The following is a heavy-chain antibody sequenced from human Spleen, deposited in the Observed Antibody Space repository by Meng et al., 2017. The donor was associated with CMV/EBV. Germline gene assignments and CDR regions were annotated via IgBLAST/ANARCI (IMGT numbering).Heavy chain of an antibody. D-gene: IGHD3-3*01. CDR1: CISSSAYY. Sequence: CISSSAYYWGWIRQPPGKGLEWIGSIYYSGSTYYNPSLKSRVTISVDTSKNQFSLKLSSVTAADTAVYYCARDRHDFVIAGDEWFDPWGQGSLVTVSS. CDR3: ARDRHDFVIAGDEWFDP. CDR2: IYYSGST. V-gene: IGHV4-39*07. J-gene: IGHJ5*02.